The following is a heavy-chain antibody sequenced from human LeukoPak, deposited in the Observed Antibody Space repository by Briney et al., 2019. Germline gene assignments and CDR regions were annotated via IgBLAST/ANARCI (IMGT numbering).Heavy chain of an antibody. J-gene: IGHJ3*02. CDR1: GFTFSSYA. D-gene: IGHD6-19*01. V-gene: IGHV3-23*01. CDR2: ISGSGGST. Sequence: GGSLRLSCAASGFTFSSYAMSWVRQAPGKGLEWVSAISGSGGSTYYADSVKGRFTISRDNSKNTLYLQMNSLRAEDTAVYYCARDRGQWLVRDAFDIWGQGTMVTVSS. CDR3: ARDRGQWLVRDAFDI.